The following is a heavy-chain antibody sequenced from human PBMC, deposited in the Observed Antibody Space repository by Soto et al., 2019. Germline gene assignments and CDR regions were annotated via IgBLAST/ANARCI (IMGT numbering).Heavy chain of an antibody. Sequence: VQLVESGGDVVQPGRSLRLSSAPSGFTFSNYGMNWVRQAPGKGLEWVAVISYDGSNKYYADSVRGRFTISRDNSKNTLYVQMDSLRTEDTAVYYCAKSPGPNCSDVSCHYHFDYWGQGTLVTVSS. CDR2: ISYDGSNK. J-gene: IGHJ4*02. D-gene: IGHD2-15*01. CDR3: AKSPGPNCSDVSCHYHFDY. V-gene: IGHV3-30*18. CDR1: GFTFSNYG.